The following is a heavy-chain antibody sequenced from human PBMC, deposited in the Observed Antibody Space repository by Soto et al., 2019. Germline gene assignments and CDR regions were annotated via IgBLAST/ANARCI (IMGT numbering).Heavy chain of an antibody. CDR3: AREGYNYAYGY. V-gene: IGHV3-23*01. CDR2: ISGSGDST. D-gene: IGHD5-18*01. J-gene: IGHJ4*02. CDR1: GFTFSSYA. Sequence: GGSLRLSCAASGFTFSSYAMNWVRQAPGKGLEWVSVISGSGDSTYYADSVKGRFTISRDNAKNSLYLQMKSLRAEDTAVYYCAREGYNYAYGYWGQGTLVTVSS.